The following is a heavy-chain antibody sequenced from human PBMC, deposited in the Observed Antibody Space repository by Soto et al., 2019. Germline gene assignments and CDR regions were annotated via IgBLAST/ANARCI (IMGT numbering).Heavy chain of an antibody. J-gene: IGHJ6*02. Sequence: GGSLRLSCAASGFTFSSYAMHWVRQAPGKGLEWVAVISYDGSNKYYADSVKGRFTISRDNSKNTLYLQMNSLRAEDTAVYYCARASYSSGWSSYYYGMDVWGQGTTVTVSS. CDR3: ARASYSSGWSSYYYGMDV. D-gene: IGHD6-19*01. CDR1: GFTFSSYA. V-gene: IGHV3-30-3*01. CDR2: ISYDGSNK.